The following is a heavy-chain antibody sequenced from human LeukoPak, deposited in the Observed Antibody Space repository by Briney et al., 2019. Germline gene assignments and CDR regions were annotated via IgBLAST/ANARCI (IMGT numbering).Heavy chain of an antibody. Sequence: VASVKVSCKPSGYTFTGYYLHWVRQAPGQALEWMGWINLNTGATVYAQNFQGRVTMSRDTSISTAYMDLSRLRSDDTAVYYCARDRVGSGWPRPFYFEFWGQGTLVTVPS. CDR1: GYTFTGYY. CDR2: INLNTGAT. J-gene: IGHJ4*02. D-gene: IGHD6-19*01. V-gene: IGHV1-2*02. CDR3: ARDRVGSGWPRPFYFEF.